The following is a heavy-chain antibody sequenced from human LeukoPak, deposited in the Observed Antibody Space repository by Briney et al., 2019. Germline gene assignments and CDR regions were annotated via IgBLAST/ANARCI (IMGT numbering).Heavy chain of an antibody. CDR2: IRGNGGDT. CDR3: AKATETQFVRLSFDS. Sequence: GGSLGLTCAASGFTFSSYSMYWVRQAPGKGLEWVSAIRGNGGDTYYADSVRGRFTISRDNSKNTLYLQMSSLRAEDTALYYCAKATETQFVRLSFDSWGQGTLVTVSS. J-gene: IGHJ4*02. D-gene: IGHD1-14*01. V-gene: IGHV3-23*01. CDR1: GFTFSSYS.